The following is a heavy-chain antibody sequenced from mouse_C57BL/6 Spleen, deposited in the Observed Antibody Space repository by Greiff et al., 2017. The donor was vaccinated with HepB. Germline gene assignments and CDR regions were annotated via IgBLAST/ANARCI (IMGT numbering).Heavy chain of an antibody. Sequence: VQLKQSGAELVRPGASVKLSCTASGFNITDDYMHWVKQSPEQGLEWIGWIDPENGDTDYAQKFQGKATMTADTSSNTAYLQLSSLTSEDTAVYYCTTSFITSRRGDYWGQGTTLTVSS. V-gene: IGHV14-4*01. CDR2: IDPENGDT. CDR3: TTSFITSRRGDY. CDR1: GFNITDDY. J-gene: IGHJ2*01. D-gene: IGHD1-1*01.